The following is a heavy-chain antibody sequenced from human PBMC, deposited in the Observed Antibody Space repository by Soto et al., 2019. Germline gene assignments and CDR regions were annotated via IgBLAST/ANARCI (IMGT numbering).Heavy chain of an antibody. CDR1: GGTFSSHV. CDR3: ARDLEVRDGNISLLDY. Sequence: QVQLVQSGAEVKKPGSSVKVSCKASGGTFSSHVFNWVRQAPGQGLEWMGGIMPIIGTANYAQKFQGRVTITADESTSTAYMELSSLRSEDTAVYYCARDLEVRDGNISLLDYWGQGTLVTVSS. J-gene: IGHJ4*02. V-gene: IGHV1-69*01. D-gene: IGHD3-22*01. CDR2: IMPIIGTA.